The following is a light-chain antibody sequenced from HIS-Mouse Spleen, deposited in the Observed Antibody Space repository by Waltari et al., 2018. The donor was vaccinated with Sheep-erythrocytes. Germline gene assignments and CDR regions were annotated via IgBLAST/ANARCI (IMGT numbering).Light chain of an antibody. CDR1: KLGDKY. V-gene: IGLV3-1*01. CDR3: QAWDSSTAV. Sequence: SYELTQPPSVSVSPGQTASITCSGDKLGDKYACWYQQKPGQSPVLVIYQDSKRHSGIPERFSGSHSGNTATLTISGTQAMDEADYYCQAWDSSTAVFGGGTKLTVL. CDR2: QDS. J-gene: IGLJ2*01.